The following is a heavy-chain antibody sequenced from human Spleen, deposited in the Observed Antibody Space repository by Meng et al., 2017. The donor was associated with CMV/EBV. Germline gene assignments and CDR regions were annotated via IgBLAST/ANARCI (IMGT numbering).Heavy chain of an antibody. CDR3: AISKGGYGDYEMGY. V-gene: IGHV3-9*01. Sequence: GGSLRLSCAASGVTFQDYGIHWVRQAPGKGLEWVAGISWSGFVGYADYVKGRFTLSRGNFKKSLYLQMNNLRPEDTAFYYCAISKGGYGDYEMGYWGQGTLVTVSS. CDR1: GVTFQDYG. J-gene: IGHJ1*01. CDR2: ISWSGFV. D-gene: IGHD4-17*01.